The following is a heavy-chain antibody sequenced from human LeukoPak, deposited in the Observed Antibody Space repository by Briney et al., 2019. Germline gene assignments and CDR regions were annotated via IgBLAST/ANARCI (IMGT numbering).Heavy chain of an antibody. Sequence: GGSLRLSCAASGFTFSSYAMNWVRQAPGKGLEWVSVISGSGGTTYYADSVKGRFTISRDYSKNTLYLQMNTLRAEDTAVYYCAKISDGDSYYYYYYYMDVWGKGTTVTISS. J-gene: IGHJ6*03. CDR1: GFTFSSYA. V-gene: IGHV3-23*01. D-gene: IGHD4-17*01. CDR3: AKISDGDSYYYYYYYMDV. CDR2: ISGSGGTT.